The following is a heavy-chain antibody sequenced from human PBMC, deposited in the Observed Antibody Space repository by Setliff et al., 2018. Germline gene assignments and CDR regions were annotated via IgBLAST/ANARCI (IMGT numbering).Heavy chain of an antibody. CDR2: IYTDGST. J-gene: IGHJ6*03. CDR3: ARVTGFSYMDV. D-gene: IGHD3-3*01. CDR1: GDSISRAKYY. Sequence: SETLSLTCTVSGDSISRAKYYWSWIRQSAGKGPECLGRIYTDGSTKYNPSLNSRVTLLIDTAKNQISLRLSSVTAADTAVYFCARVTGFSYMDVWGKGTTVTVSS. V-gene: IGHV4-61*02.